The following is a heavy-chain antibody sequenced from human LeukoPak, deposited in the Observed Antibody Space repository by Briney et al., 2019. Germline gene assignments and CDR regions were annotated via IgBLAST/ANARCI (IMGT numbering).Heavy chain of an antibody. V-gene: IGHV4-59*01. CDR2: IYYSGST. D-gene: IGHD4/OR15-4a*01. Sequence: SETLSLTCTVSGGSISSYYWSWIRQPPGKGLEWIGYIYYSGSTNYNPSLKSRVTISVDTSKNQFSPKLSSVTAADTAVYYCAREGFGAHDAFDIWGQGTMVTVSS. CDR3: AREGFGAHDAFDI. J-gene: IGHJ3*02. CDR1: GGSISSYY.